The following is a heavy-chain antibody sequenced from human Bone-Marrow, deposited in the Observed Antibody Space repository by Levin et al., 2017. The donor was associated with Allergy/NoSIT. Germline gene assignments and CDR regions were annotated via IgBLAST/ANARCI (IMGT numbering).Heavy chain of an antibody. CDR2: IYSTGKT. CDR1: SGSISGYY. J-gene: IGHJ4*02. CDR3: ARDCVSPAILDF. Sequence: SETLSLTCTVSSGSISGYYWSWLRQSPEKGLEWIGSIYSTGKTNYNPSLRSRVTMSVDSSKNVFSLRLKSVTSADTAMYYCARDCVSPAILDFWGQGALVTVSS. V-gene: IGHV4-59*01. D-gene: IGHD5/OR15-5a*01.